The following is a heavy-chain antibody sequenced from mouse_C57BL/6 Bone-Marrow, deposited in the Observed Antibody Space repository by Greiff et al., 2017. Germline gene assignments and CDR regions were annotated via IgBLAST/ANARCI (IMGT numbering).Heavy chain of an antibody. CDR3: AIPGDFDY. Sequence: EFQLQQSEAELVKPGASVKLSCTPSGFNIKDYYMHWVKQRTEQGLEWIGRIDPEEGETKYAPKFQGKAPITPDTAPSTAYLQLSSLTSEDTAVYYCAIPGDFDYWGQGTSLTVPS. CDR1: GFNIKDYY. V-gene: IGHV14-2*01. CDR2: IDPEEGET. J-gene: IGHJ2*02.